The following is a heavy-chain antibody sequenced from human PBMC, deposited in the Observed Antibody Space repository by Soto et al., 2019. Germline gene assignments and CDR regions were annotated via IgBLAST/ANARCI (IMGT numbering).Heavy chain of an antibody. CDR2: IYYSGST. Sequence: PSETLSLTCTVSGGSVSSGSYYWSWIRQPPGKGLEWIGYIYYSGSTNYNPSLKSRVTISVDTSKNQFSLKLSSVTAADTAVYYCARGYYDILTGYYSHFDCWGQGTLVTVSS. J-gene: IGHJ4*02. D-gene: IGHD3-9*01. V-gene: IGHV4-61*01. CDR1: GGSVSSGSYY. CDR3: ARGYYDILTGYYSHFDC.